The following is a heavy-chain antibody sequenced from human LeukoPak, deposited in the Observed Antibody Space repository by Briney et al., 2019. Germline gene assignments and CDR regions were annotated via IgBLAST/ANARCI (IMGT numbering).Heavy chain of an antibody. CDR1: GFTFSSYW. CDR2: IKQDGSEK. J-gene: IGHJ6*03. D-gene: IGHD1-26*01. V-gene: IGHV3-7*01. CDR3: ARDPYNGNYGDSYNYYMDI. Sequence: GGSLRLSCAASGFTFSSYWMSWVRQAPGKGLEWVANIKQDGSEKYYVDSVKGRFTISRDNAKNSLYLQMNSLRAEDTAIYYCARDPYNGNYGDSYNYYMDIWGKGTTVTISS.